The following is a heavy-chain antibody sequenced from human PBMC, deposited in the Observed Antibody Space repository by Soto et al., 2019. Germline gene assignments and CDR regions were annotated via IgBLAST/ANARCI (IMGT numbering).Heavy chain of an antibody. CDR3: TTDSSAPMTGVRFDY. J-gene: IGHJ4*01. CDR1: GFACSDAG. D-gene: IGHD2-2*01. Sequence: EVQLVDSGGDLVKPGGSLRLSCAGSGFACSDAGINWVRQAPGKGLEWVGRIKSKALGGSTDFAEPVRGRFAITREDSAKMAYMQMNSLNTEDTAVYYCTTDSSAPMTGVRFDYWGHGTLVTVSS. V-gene: IGHV3-15*07. CDR2: IKSKALGGST.